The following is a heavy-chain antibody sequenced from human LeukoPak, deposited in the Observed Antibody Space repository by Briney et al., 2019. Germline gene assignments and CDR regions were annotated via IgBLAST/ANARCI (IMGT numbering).Heavy chain of an antibody. CDR1: GYTFTNYA. D-gene: IGHD3-9*01. Sequence: ASVKVSCKASGYTFTNYAINWLRQAPGQGLEWMGRGTSYNGDTNYAQKFQGRVTMSTDTSTSTAYMELRSPRFDDTAIYYCAKDWHILTGRNCFDPWGQGTLVTVSS. V-gene: IGHV1-18*01. CDR2: GTSYNGDT. CDR3: AKDWHILTGRNCFDP. J-gene: IGHJ5*02.